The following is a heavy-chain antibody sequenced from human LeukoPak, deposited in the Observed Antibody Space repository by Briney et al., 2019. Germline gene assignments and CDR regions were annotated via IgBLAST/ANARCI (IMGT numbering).Heavy chain of an antibody. J-gene: IGHJ4*02. CDR1: GYTFTSYA. CDR2: INAGNGNT. V-gene: IGHV1-3*01. Sequence: ASVKVSCKASGYTFTSYAMHWVRQAPGQRLEWMGWINAGNGNTKYSQKFQGRVTITRDTSASTAYMELSSLRSEDTAVYYCARDLEVSLPLTYSYDSSGYYSGSTFDYWGQGTLVTVSS. D-gene: IGHD3-22*01. CDR3: ARDLEVSLPLTYSYDSSGYYSGSTFDY.